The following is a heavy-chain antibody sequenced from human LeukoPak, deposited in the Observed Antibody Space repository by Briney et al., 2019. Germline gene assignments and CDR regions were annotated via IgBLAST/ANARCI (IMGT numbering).Heavy chain of an antibody. CDR3: ARERVIVGDNAFDI. V-gene: IGHV1-18*01. J-gene: IGHJ3*02. Sequence: ASVKVSCKASGYTFTSYGISWVRQAPGRGLEWMGWISAYNGNTNYAQKLQGRVTMTTDTSTSTAYMELRSLRSDDTAVYYCARERVIVGDNAFDIWGQGTMVTVSS. D-gene: IGHD1-26*01. CDR1: GYTFTSYG. CDR2: ISAYNGNT.